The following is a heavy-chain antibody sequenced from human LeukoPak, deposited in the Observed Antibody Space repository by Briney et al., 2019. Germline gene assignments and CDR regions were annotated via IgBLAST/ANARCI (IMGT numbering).Heavy chain of an antibody. CDR3: ARGGYSYGYEIDY. V-gene: IGHV4-59*08. D-gene: IGHD5-18*01. CDR2: IYYSGST. J-gene: IGHJ4*02. CDR1: GGSISSYY. Sequence: SETLSLTCTVSGGSISSYYWSWIRQPPGKGLEWIGYIYYSGSTNYNPSLKSRVTISVDTSRNQFSLKLSSVTAADTAVYYCARGGYSYGYEIDYWGQGTLVTVSS.